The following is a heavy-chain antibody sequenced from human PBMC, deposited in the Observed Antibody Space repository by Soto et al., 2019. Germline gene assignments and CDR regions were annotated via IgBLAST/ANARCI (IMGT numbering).Heavy chain of an antibody. CDR1: GYTFTSYY. J-gene: IGHJ3*02. CDR2: INPSGGST. D-gene: IGHD1-20*01. Sequence: ASVKVSCKASGYTFTSYYMHWVRQAPGQGLERKGIINPSGGSTSYAQKFQGRVTMTRDTSTSTVYMELSSLRSEDTAVYYCARDGLTGTPFGAFDIWGQGTMVTVSS. V-gene: IGHV1-46*01. CDR3: ARDGLTGTPFGAFDI.